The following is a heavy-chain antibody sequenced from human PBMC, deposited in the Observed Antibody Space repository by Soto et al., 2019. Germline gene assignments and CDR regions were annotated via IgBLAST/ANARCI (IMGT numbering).Heavy chain of an antibody. V-gene: IGHV4-34*01. CDR1: GGSFSGYY. CDR3: ARTYSSSWSAFDD. Sequence: SETLSLTCAVYGGSFSGYYWSWIRQPPGKGLEWIGEINQSGSTNYNPSLKSRVTISVDTSKNQFSLKLSSVTAADTAVYYCARTYSSSWSAFDDWGQGTLVTVSS. D-gene: IGHD6-13*01. J-gene: IGHJ4*02. CDR2: INQSGST.